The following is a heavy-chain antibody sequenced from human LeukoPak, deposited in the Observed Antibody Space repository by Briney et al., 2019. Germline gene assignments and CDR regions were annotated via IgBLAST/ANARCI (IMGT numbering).Heavy chain of an antibody. Sequence: ASVKVSCKASGGTFSSYAISWVRQAPGQGLEWMGGIIPIFGTANYAQKFQGRVKITTDESTSTAYMELSSLRSEDTAVYYCARGGSSGWAYFDYWGQGTLVTVSS. CDR1: GGTFSSYA. J-gene: IGHJ4*02. CDR3: ARGGSSGWAYFDY. D-gene: IGHD6-19*01. V-gene: IGHV1-69*05. CDR2: IIPIFGTA.